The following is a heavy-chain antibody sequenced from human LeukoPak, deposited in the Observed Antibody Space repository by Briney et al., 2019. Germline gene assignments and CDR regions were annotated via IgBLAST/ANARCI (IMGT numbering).Heavy chain of an antibody. V-gene: IGHV3-74*01. CDR3: ARAPSEIGGYYPEYFRH. CDR2: TKSDGGT. J-gene: IGHJ1*01. D-gene: IGHD3-22*01. Sequence: PGGSLRLSCAASGFTFSTYWMHWVRQAPGKGLVWVSRTKSDGGTNYADSVKGRFTISRDNAKKTVSLQMNSLRPEDTGVYYCARAPSEIGGYYPEYFRHWGQGTLVTVSS. CDR1: GFTFSTYW.